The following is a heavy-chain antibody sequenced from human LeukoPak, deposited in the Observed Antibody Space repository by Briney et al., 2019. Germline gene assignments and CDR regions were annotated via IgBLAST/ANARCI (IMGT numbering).Heavy chain of an antibody. CDR3: ARATSVDK. CDR2: MKYDGSEK. J-gene: IGHJ4*02. V-gene: IGHV3-7*01. CDR1: GFTFSTFW. Sequence: GGSLRLSCATSGFTFSTFWMNWVRQAPGKGLEWVANMKYDGSEKYYVDSVKGRFTISRNSAKNALYLQMNSLRAEDTAVYYCARATSVDKWGQGTLVAVSS. D-gene: IGHD5-24*01.